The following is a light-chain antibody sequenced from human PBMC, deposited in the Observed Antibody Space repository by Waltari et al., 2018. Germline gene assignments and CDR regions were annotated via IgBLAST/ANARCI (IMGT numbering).Light chain of an antibody. Sequence: QSALTQPPSASGSPGQSVTLSCTGTSSHVGGYNYVSWYQQHPGKAPKLMIYEVSKRPSGVPDRFSGSKSGNTASLTVSGLQAEDEADYYCSSYAGSNNFVVFGGGTKLTVL. CDR1: SSHVGGYNY. V-gene: IGLV2-8*01. J-gene: IGLJ2*01. CDR2: EVS. CDR3: SSYAGSNNFVV.